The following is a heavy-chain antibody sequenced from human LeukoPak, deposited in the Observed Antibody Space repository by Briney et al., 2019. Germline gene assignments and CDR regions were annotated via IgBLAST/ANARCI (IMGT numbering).Heavy chain of an antibody. Sequence: PGGSLRLSCAASGFTFSSYGMHWVRQAPGKGLEWVAVISYDGSNKYYADSVKGRFTISRDNSKNTLYLQMNSLRAEDTAVYYCAKNEPYNKRFYYYYYMDVWGKGTTVTVSS. CDR2: ISYDGSNK. CDR1: GFTFSSYG. D-gene: IGHD5-24*01. J-gene: IGHJ6*03. CDR3: AKNEPYNKRFYYYYYMDV. V-gene: IGHV3-30*18.